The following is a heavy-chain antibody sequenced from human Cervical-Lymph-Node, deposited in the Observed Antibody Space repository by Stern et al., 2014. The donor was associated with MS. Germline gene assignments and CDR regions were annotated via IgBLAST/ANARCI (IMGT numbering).Heavy chain of an antibody. D-gene: IGHD6-19*01. J-gene: IGHJ4*02. CDR3: ARRGSSGWYFDS. CDR2: NTVYNGNT. Sequence: QLVKSGAEVKKPGASVRVSCKASGYTFISHAITWVRQAPGQGLEWMGCNTVYNGNTNYAQKLQGRVTMTTDTSTSTAYMELRSLRSDDTAVYYCARRGSSGWYFDSWGQGTLVTVSS. CDR1: GYTFISHA. V-gene: IGHV1-18*04.